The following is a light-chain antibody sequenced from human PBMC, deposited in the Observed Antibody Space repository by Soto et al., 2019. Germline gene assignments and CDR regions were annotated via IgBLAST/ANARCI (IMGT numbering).Light chain of an antibody. V-gene: IGLV2-8*01. CDR3: SSYAGSSNL. Sequence: LSEPPSASGSPRLSVAISCTATSSDVGGYNYVSWYQQHPGKAPKLMIYEVNKRPSVVPDRFSGSKSGNTASLTVSGLQAEDEAAYYCSSYAGSSNLFGTGTKFTV. CDR2: EVN. J-gene: IGLJ1*01. CDR1: SSDVGGYNY.